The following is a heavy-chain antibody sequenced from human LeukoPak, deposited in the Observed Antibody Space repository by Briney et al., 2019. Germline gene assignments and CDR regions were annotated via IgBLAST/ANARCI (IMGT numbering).Heavy chain of an antibody. CDR3: ARSLTSSRWLQPWKQSYYFDY. D-gene: IGHD5-24*01. V-gene: IGHV3-66*01. J-gene: IGHJ4*02. CDR2: IYSGGST. Sequence: GGSLRLSCAASGFTVSSNYMSWVRQAPGKGLEWVSVIYSGGSTYYADSVKGRFTISRDNSKNTLYLQMNSLRAEDTAVYYCARSLTSSRWLQPWKQSYYFDYWGQGTLVTVSS. CDR1: GFTVSSNY.